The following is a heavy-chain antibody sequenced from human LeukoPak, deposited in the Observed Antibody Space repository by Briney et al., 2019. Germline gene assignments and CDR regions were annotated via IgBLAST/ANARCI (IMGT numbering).Heavy chain of an antibody. D-gene: IGHD6-25*01. V-gene: IGHV4-59*01. Sequence: PSETLSLTCTVSGGSISSYYWSWIRQPPGKGLEWIGHIYYSGSTNYNPSLKSRVTISVDTSKNQFSLKLSSVTAADTAVYYCASLASGIQHWGQGTLVTVSS. CDR1: GGSISSYY. CDR2: IYYSGST. J-gene: IGHJ1*01. CDR3: ASLASGIQH.